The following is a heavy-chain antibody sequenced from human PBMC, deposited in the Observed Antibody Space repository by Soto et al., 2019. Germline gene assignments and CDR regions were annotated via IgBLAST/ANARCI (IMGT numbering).Heavy chain of an antibody. CDR1: GYTFTGYY. V-gene: IGHV1-2*04. CDR3: ARDHPGIVGATTLYYYGMDV. Sequence: QVQLVQSGAEVKKPGASVKVSCKASGYTFTGYYMHWVRQAPGQGLEWMGWINPNSGGTNYAQKFQGWVTMTRDTSISTAYMELSMLRSDDTAVYYCARDHPGIVGATTLYYYGMDVWGQGTTVTVSS. D-gene: IGHD1-26*01. CDR2: INPNSGGT. J-gene: IGHJ6*02.